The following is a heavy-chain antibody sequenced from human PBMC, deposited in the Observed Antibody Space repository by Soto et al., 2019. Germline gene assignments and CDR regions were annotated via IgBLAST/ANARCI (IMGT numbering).Heavy chain of an antibody. J-gene: IGHJ4*02. CDR1: GGSFSGYY. CDR3: ARGIIHYKPAAALGYYFDY. CDR2: INHSGST. V-gene: IGHV4-34*01. Sequence: SETLSLTCAVYGGSFSGYYWSWIRQPPGKGLEWIGEINHSGSTNYNPSLKSRVTISVDTSKNQFSLKLSSVTAADTAVYYCARGIIHYKPAAALGYYFDYWGQGTLVTVSS. D-gene: IGHD2-2*01.